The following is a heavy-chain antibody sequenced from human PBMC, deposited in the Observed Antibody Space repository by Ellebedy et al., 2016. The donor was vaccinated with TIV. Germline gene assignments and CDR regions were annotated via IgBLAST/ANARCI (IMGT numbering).Heavy chain of an antibody. J-gene: IGHJ4*02. CDR2: ISDSGGST. V-gene: IGHV3-23*01. CDR1: GFTFSTYA. CDR3: AKCYRNSWATDY. Sequence: PGGSLRLSCAASGFTFSTYAMTWVRQAPGKGLEWVSSISDSGGSTYYADSVKGRFTISRDNSKNTLYLQMNSLRAEDTAVYYCAKCYRNSWATDYWGLGTLVTVSS. D-gene: IGHD1-7*01.